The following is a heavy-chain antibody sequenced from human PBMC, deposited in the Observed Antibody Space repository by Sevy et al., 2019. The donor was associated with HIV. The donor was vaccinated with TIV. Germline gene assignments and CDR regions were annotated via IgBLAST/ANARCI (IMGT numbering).Heavy chain of an antibody. CDR2: IKSKVDGGTT. CDR1: GLTFTYAW. Sequence: GGSLRLSCAVSGLTFTYAWMSWVRQAPGKGLEWVGRIKSKVDGGTTDYGAPVKGRFTISSDDSKNTLYLQMNSLKTEVTSVYYCATDPIIVLMVTDGMDVWGQGTTVTVSS. CDR3: ATDPIIVLMVTDGMDV. D-gene: IGHD2-8*01. V-gene: IGHV3-15*01. J-gene: IGHJ6*02.